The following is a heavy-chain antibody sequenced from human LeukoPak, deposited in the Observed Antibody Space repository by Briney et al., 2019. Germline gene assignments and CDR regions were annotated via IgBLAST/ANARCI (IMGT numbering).Heavy chain of an antibody. Sequence: SQTLSLTCAVSGGSISSGGYSWSWIRQPPGKGLEWIGYIYHSGSTYYNPSLKSRVTISVDRSKNRFSLKLSSVTAADTAVYYCARASYYYGSRQGRYFDLWGRGTLVTVSS. CDR2: IYHSGST. D-gene: IGHD3-10*01. CDR3: ARASYYYGSRQGRYFDL. J-gene: IGHJ2*01. V-gene: IGHV4-30-2*01. CDR1: GGSISSGGYS.